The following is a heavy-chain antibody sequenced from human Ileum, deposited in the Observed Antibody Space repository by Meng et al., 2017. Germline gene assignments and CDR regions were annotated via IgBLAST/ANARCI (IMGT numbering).Heavy chain of an antibody. V-gene: IGHV4-4*02. CDR1: GVSISTSIW. Sequence: EPGPGLVKPEGTLALTCAVSGVSISTSIWWSLLLQSPVQGLEWSGEIYHTGSTTYHPSLESRVTVSVDKSNNQFSLRLTSATAADTAVYYCARVSQRDGYNSANFDYWGQGALVTVSS. CDR3: ARVSQRDGYNSANFDY. CDR2: IYHTGST. J-gene: IGHJ4*02. D-gene: IGHD5-24*01.